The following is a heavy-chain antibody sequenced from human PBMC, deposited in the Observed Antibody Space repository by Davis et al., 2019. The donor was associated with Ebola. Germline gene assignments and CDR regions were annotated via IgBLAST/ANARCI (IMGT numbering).Heavy chain of an antibody. V-gene: IGHV3-74*01. CDR1: GFTFSGSW. D-gene: IGHD6-19*01. CDR3: ARAPAGRWQWPHTACDY. Sequence: PGGSLRLSCAASGFTFSGSWMHWVRQAPGKGLVWVSLIKNDGTFTTYADSVKGRFTIPRDNAKNTLYLQMNSLRPEDTALYYCARAPAGRWQWPHTACDYWGQGTLVTVSS. CDR2: IKNDGTFT. J-gene: IGHJ4*02.